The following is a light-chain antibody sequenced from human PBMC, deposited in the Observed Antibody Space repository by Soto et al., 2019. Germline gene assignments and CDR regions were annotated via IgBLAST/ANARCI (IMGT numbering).Light chain of an antibody. CDR2: EVS. V-gene: IGLV2-23*02. J-gene: IGLJ1*01. Sequence: QSALTQPASVSGSPVQSITISCTGTSSDVGSYNLVSWYQQHPGKAPKLMIYEVSKRPSGVSNRFSGPKSGNTASLTISGLQAEDEADYYCCSYAGSSTYVFGTGTKVTVL. CDR3: CSYAGSSTYV. CDR1: SSDVGSYNL.